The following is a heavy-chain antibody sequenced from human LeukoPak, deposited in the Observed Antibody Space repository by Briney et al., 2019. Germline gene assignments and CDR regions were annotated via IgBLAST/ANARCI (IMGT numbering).Heavy chain of an antibody. D-gene: IGHD6-13*01. CDR3: ARYSSSWYAVDY. V-gene: IGHV1-8*03. J-gene: IGHJ4*02. Sequence: GASVKVSCKASGYTFTSYDINWVRQATGQGLEWMGWMNPNSGNTGYAQKFQGRVTITRNTSISTAYMELSSLRSEDTAVYYCARYSSSWYAVDYWGQGTLVTGSS. CDR1: GYTFTSYD. CDR2: MNPNSGNT.